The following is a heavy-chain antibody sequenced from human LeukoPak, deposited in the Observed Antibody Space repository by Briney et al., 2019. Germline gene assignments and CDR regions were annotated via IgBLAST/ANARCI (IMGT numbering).Heavy chain of an antibody. J-gene: IGHJ3*02. V-gene: IGHV4-34*01. D-gene: IGHD1-14*01. CDR1: GGSFSGSY. Sequence: SETLSLTCAVYGGSFSGSYWSWIRQPPGKGLEWIGEINHSASTNYNPSLKSRVTISVDTSKNQFSLKLSSATAADTAVYYCAPSVFGAFDIWGQGTMVTVSS. CDR2: INHSAST. CDR3: APSVFGAFDI.